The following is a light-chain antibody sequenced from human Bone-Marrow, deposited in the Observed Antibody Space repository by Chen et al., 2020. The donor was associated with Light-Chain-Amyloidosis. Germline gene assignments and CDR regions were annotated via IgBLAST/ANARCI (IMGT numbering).Light chain of an antibody. Sequence: QSALTQPASLSGSPGQSITISCTGTSSDVGGDNHVSWYQQHPDKAPKLMIYEFTNRPSWVPDRFSGTKSDNTAPLTITVLQTEDEADYICRNNTITNTLVFGSGTRVTVL. CDR1: SSDVGGDNH. V-gene: IGLV2-14*01. J-gene: IGLJ1*01. CDR2: EFT. CDR3: RNNTITNTLV.